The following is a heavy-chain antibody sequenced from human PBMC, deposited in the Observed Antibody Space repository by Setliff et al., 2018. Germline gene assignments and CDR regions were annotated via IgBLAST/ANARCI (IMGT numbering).Heavy chain of an antibody. Sequence: PSETLSLTCAVYGGSFSGYYWSWIRQPPGKGLEWIGEINHSGSTNYNPSLKSRVTISLDTSKNQFSLNLSSVTAADTATYYCARDRSYYASGSFTKWFDYWGQGALVTVSS. D-gene: IGHD3-10*01. V-gene: IGHV4-34*01. CDR2: INHSGST. CDR3: ARDRSYYASGSFTKWFDY. J-gene: IGHJ4*02. CDR1: GGSFSGYY.